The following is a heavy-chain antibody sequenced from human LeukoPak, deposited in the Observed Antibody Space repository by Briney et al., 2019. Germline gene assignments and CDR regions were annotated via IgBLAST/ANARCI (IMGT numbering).Heavy chain of an antibody. CDR1: GFTFSSYG. V-gene: IGHV3-48*03. J-gene: IGHJ4*02. CDR3: ARESIAVAGAPFDY. CDR2: ISSGSTI. D-gene: IGHD6-19*01. Sequence: GGSLRLSCAASGFTFSSYGMNWVRQAPGKGLEWVSYISSGSTIYDADSVKGRFTISRDNAKNSLYLQMNSLRAEDTAGYYCARESIAVAGAPFDYWGQGTLVTVSS.